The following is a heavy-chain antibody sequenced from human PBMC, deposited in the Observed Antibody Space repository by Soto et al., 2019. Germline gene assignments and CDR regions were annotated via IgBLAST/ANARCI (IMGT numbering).Heavy chain of an antibody. CDR3: ARELLSSGWYNWFDP. V-gene: IGHV1-3*01. Sequence: ASVKVSCKASGYTFTSYAMHCVRQAPGQRLEWMGWINAGNGNTKYSQKFQGRVTITRDTSASTAYMELSSLRSEDTAVYYCARELLSSGWYNWFDPWGQGTLVTVSS. D-gene: IGHD6-19*01. CDR2: INAGNGNT. J-gene: IGHJ5*02. CDR1: GYTFTSYA.